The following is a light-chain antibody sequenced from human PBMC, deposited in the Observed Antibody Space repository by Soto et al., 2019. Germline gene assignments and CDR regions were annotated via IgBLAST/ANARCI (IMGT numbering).Light chain of an antibody. Sequence: DIQMTQSPSTLSASVGDRVTITCRASQSINTWLAWYQQKPGKAPKLLIYKASSLQSGVPSRFSGSGSGTEFTLTISSLKPEDFATYYCQQYNTYSRTFGQGTKVEIK. CDR3: QQYNTYSRT. CDR1: QSINTW. J-gene: IGKJ1*01. V-gene: IGKV1-5*03. CDR2: KAS.